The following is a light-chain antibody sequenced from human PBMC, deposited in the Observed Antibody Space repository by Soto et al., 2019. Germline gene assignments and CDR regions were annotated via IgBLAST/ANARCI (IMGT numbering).Light chain of an antibody. CDR3: SSYTSSTTLV. V-gene: IGLV2-14*03. J-gene: IGLJ3*02. CDR2: DVD. Sequence: QSALTEPASVSGSPGQSITISCTGTTSDIGVYDYVSWYQQYPGKAPKLMIYDVDNRPSGVSHRFSGSKSGNTASLTVSGLQAEDEAEYYCSSYTSSTTLVFGGGTKVTVL. CDR1: TSDIGVYDY.